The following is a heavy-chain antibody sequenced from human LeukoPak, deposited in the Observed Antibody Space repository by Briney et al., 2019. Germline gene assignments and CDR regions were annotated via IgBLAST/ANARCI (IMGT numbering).Heavy chain of an antibody. J-gene: IGHJ4*02. CDR2: ISSSSYI. Sequence: GGSLRLSCAASGFTVSSNSMNWVRQAPGKGLEWVSSISSSSYIYYADSVKGRFTISRDNAKNSLYLQMNSLRAEDTAVYYCARLARGHCSSTSCYFPFDYWGQGTLVTVSS. CDR1: GFTVSSNS. CDR3: ARLARGHCSSTSCYFPFDY. V-gene: IGHV3-69-1*01. D-gene: IGHD2-2*01.